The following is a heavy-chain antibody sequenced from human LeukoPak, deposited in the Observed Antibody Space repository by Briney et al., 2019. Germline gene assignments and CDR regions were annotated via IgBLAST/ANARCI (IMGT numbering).Heavy chain of an antibody. CDR3: ARDKYYDLGSGYWTYFDY. V-gene: IGHV4-4*07. Sequence: SETLSLTCTVSGGSISSYYWSWIRQPAGKGLEWIGRIYTSGSTNYNPSLKSRVTMSVDTSKDQFSLKLSSVTAADTAVYYCARDKYYDLGSGYWTYFDYWGQGTLVTVSS. CDR1: GGSISSYY. D-gene: IGHD3-3*01. CDR2: IYTSGST. J-gene: IGHJ4*02.